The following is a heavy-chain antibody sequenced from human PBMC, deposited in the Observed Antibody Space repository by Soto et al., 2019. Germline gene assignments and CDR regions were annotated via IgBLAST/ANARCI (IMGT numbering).Heavy chain of an antibody. Sequence: GGSLRLSCAASGFTFSSYAMHWVRQAPGKGLEWVAVISYDGSNKYYADSVKGRFTISRDNSKNTLYLQMNSLRAEDTAVYYCEREYSYGYADYWGQGTLVTVYS. V-gene: IGHV3-30-3*01. D-gene: IGHD5-18*01. J-gene: IGHJ4*02. CDR3: EREYSYGYADY. CDR1: GFTFSSYA. CDR2: ISYDGSNK.